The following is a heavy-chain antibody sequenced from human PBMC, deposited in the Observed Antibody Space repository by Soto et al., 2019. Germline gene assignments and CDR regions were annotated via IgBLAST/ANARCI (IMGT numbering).Heavy chain of an antibody. CDR3: AREIRDDYGDLMAQSWFDP. V-gene: IGHV4-34*01. CDR2: INHSGST. CDR1: GGSFSGDY. J-gene: IGHJ5*02. Sequence: SETLSLSCTVYGGSFSGDYWSWIRQPPGEGLEWIGEINHSGSTNYNPSLKSRVTISVDTSKNQFSLKLSSVTAADKAVYYCAREIRDDYGDLMAQSWFDPLGQVTLITFS. D-gene: IGHD4-17*01.